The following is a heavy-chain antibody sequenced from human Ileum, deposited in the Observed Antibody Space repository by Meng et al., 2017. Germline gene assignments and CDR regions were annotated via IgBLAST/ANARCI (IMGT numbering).Heavy chain of an antibody. V-gene: IGHV1-8*01. Sequence: QVEMVQSGADVKKPGDSVKVSCKASGYTFTSYDINWVRQATGQGLEWMGWMNPNSGNTEYVQKFQGRVTMTRNTSISTAYMELSSLRSEDTAVYYCARVRDNEFDLWGQGTLVTVSS. D-gene: IGHD2-21*01. CDR1: GYTFTSYD. CDR3: ARVRDNEFDL. CDR2: MNPNSGNT. J-gene: IGHJ5*02.